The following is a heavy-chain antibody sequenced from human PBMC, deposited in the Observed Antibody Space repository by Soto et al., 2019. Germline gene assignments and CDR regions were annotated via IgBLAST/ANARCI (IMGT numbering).Heavy chain of an antibody. CDR3: TRDLNGGNPFDY. Sequence: QVPFVQSGAEVKKPGASVRISCKPSGYTLTNYAIHWVRQAAGQRLEWLAWIDPGSGKATYSQKVQGRIILTRDNSASTFYMDLSSLTSEDTAVYFCTRDLNGGNPFDYWGQGALVTVSS. CDR1: GYTLTNYA. D-gene: IGHD2-8*01. J-gene: IGHJ4*02. CDR2: IDPGSGKA. V-gene: IGHV1-3*01.